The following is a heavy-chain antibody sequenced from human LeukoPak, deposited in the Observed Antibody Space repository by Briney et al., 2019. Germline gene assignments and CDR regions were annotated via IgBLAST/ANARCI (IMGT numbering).Heavy chain of an antibody. CDR2: ISSSSSYI. D-gene: IGHD6-13*01. CDR3: ARDSIAAEQNWFDP. J-gene: IGHJ5*02. Sequence: PGGSLRLSYAASGFTFSSYSMNWVRQAPGKGLEWVSSISSSSSYIYYADSVKGRFTISRDNAKNSLYLQMNSLRAEDTAVYYCARDSIAAEQNWFDPWGQGTLVTVSS. V-gene: IGHV3-21*01. CDR1: GFTFSSYS.